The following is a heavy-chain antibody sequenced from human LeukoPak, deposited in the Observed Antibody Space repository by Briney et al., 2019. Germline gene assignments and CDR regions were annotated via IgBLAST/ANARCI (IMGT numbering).Heavy chain of an antibody. CDR2: IWYDGSNK. J-gene: IGHJ3*02. CDR1: GFTFSSYG. D-gene: IGHD3-22*01. CDR3: ARDRSVVVVASDAFDI. V-gene: IGHV3-33*01. Sequence: PGRSLRLSCAASGFTFSSYGMHWVRQAPGEGLEWVAVIWYDGSNKYYADSVKGRFTISRDNSKNTLYLRMNSLRAEDTAVYYCARDRSVVVVASDAFDIWGQGTMVTVSS.